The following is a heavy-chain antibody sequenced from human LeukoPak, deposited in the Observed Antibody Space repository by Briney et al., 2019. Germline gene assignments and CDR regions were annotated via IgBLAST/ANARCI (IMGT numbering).Heavy chain of an antibody. CDR3: ARRFSDCSSTSCYADAFDI. J-gene: IGHJ3*02. D-gene: IGHD2-2*01. Sequence: PSETLSLTCAVYGGSFSGYYWSWIRQPPGKGLKWIGEINHSGSTNYNPSLKSRVTISVDTSKNQFSLKLSSVTAADTAVYYCARRFSDCSSTSCYADAFDIWGQGTMVTVSS. CDR2: INHSGST. CDR1: GGSFSGYY. V-gene: IGHV4-34*01.